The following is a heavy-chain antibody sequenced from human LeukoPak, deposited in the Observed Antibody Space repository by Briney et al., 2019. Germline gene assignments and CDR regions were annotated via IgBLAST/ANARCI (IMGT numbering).Heavy chain of an antibody. Sequence: SETLSLTCTVSGGSISSYYWSWIRQPPGKGLEWIGYIYTSGSTNYNPSLKSRVIISVDTSKNQFSLKLSSVTAADTAVYYCARFIRGYNYVWFEPWGQGTLVTVSS. V-gene: IGHV4-4*09. CDR2: IYTSGST. CDR3: ARFIRGYNYVWFEP. J-gene: IGHJ5*02. CDR1: GGSISSYY. D-gene: IGHD5-24*01.